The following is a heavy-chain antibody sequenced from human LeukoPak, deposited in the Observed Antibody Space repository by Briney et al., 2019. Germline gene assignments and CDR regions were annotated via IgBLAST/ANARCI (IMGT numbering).Heavy chain of an antibody. J-gene: IGHJ4*02. V-gene: IGHV4-39*07. D-gene: IGHD2-8*01. Sequence: SETLSLTCTVSGGSISSSTYYWGWIRQPPGKGLEWIGSIYYSGSTYYNPSLRSRVTISVDTSENQFSLKMTTVTAADTAVYYCARDGPYCTNGIWYSRYYFDYWGQGTLVTVSS. CDR3: ARDGPYCTNGIWYSRYYFDY. CDR1: GGSISSSTYY. CDR2: IYYSGST.